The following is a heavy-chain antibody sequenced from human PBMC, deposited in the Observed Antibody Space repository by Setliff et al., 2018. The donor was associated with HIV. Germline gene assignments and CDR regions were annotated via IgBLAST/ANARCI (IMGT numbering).Heavy chain of an antibody. J-gene: IGHJ4*02. D-gene: IGHD6-19*01. CDR1: GDSISSGGYY. CDR3: ARDLGAVAGYYFDY. Sequence: SETLSLTCKVSGDSISSGGYYWTWIRKPAGKGLEWIGRIYTNGSTNYNPSLKSRVTISVDTSKNQFSLKLSSVTAADTAVYYCARDLGAVAGYYFDYWGQGTLVTVSS. CDR2: IYTNGST. V-gene: IGHV4-61*02.